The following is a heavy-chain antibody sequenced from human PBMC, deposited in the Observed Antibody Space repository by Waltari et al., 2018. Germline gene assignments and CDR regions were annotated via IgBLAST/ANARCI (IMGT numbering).Heavy chain of an antibody. D-gene: IGHD2-2*01. J-gene: IGHJ4*02. CDR1: GGSFSGYY. CDR2: INHSGST. V-gene: IGHV4-34*01. Sequence: QVQLQQWGAGLLKPSETLFLTCAVDGGSFSGYYWSWIRQPSGKGLKWIGEINHSGSTNYNPSLKSRVTISVDTSKNQFSLKLSSVTAADTAVYYCARASTGLKLRRYYFDYWGQGTLVTVSS. CDR3: ARASTGLKLRRYYFDY.